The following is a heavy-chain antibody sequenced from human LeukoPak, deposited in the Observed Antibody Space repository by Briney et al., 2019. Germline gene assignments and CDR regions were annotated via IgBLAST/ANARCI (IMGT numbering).Heavy chain of an antibody. CDR1: GGSITSYY. J-gene: IGHJ5*02. Sequence: PSETLSLTCTVSGGSITSYYWSWIRQPPGKGLEWTGYISYSGSTNYNLSLKSRVTISVDTSKNQFSLKLTSVTAADTAVYYCARRRTDLLLSYFDPWGQGTLVTVSS. CDR3: ARRRTDLLLSYFDP. CDR2: ISYSGST. V-gene: IGHV4-59*01. D-gene: IGHD2-21*01.